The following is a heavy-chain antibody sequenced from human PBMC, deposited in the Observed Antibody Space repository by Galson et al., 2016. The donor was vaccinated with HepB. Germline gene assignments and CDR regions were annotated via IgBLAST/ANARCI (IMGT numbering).Heavy chain of an antibody. CDR3: ARVTEQHLLDAFDI. D-gene: IGHD6-13*01. CDR2: ISSGSSYI. V-gene: IGHV3-21*01. CDR1: GFTFTRYN. Sequence: SLRLSCATSGFTFTRYNMNWVRQAPGKGLEWVSSISSGSSYIYYADSVKGRFTISRDNVKKSLYLQMNSLRPEDTAVYYCARVTEQHLLDAFDIWGQGTMVTVSS. J-gene: IGHJ3*02.